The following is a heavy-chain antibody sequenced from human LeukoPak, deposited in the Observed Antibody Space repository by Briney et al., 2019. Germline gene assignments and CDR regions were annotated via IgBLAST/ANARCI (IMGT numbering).Heavy chain of an antibody. D-gene: IGHD3-10*01. CDR3: ARGYYGSGMSSRPYFDY. Sequence: SETLSLTCAVSGGSISSGGYSWSWIRQPPGKGLEWIGYIYHSGSTYYNPSLKSRVTISVDRSKNQFSLKLSSVTAADTAVYYCARGYYGSGMSSRPYFDYWGQGTLVTVSS. J-gene: IGHJ4*02. CDR2: IYHSGST. CDR1: GGSISSGGYS. V-gene: IGHV4-30-2*01.